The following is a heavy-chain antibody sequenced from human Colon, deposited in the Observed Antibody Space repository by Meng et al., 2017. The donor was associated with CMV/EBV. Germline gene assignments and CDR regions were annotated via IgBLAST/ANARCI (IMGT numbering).Heavy chain of an antibody. D-gene: IGHD3-16*01. J-gene: IGHJ4*02. V-gene: IGHV3-21*01. CDR3: ARDQLAGGSRTFSY. CDR1: GFTFTTYT. CDR2: ISSRNSYI. Sequence: EVQLVESGGGLVMPGGSLRLSCAASGFTFTTYTMNWVRQAPGKGLEWISSISSRNSYIYYADSVKGRFTISRDNAKNSLYLQMNSLRDEDTAVYYCARDQLAGGSRTFSYWGQGPLVTVSS.